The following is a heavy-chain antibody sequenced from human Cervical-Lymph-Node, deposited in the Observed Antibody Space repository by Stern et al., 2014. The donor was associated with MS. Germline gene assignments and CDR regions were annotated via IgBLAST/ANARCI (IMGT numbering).Heavy chain of an antibody. CDR1: GYTFTDYY. CDR3: ARSTIHSSSWYIY. J-gene: IGHJ4*02. D-gene: IGHD6-13*01. CDR2: INPKSGDT. V-gene: IGHV1-2*02. Sequence: VQLVESGAELKKPGASVKVSCETSGYTFTDYYVHWVRQAPGPGLEWMGWINPKSGDTNYGPNLQGRVTMTKNTSINTAYMELTGLRSDDTAVYYCARSTIHSSSWYIYWGQGTLVTVSS.